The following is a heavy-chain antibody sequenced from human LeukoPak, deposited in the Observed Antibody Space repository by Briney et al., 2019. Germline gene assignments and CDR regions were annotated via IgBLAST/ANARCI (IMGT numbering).Heavy chain of an antibody. Sequence: SVKVSFKASGGTFSSYAISWVRQAPGQGLEWMGRIIPILGIANYAQKFQGRVTITADKSTSTAYMELSSLRSEDTAVYYCARRYCSSTSCYTYYFDYWGQGTLVTVSS. CDR2: IIPILGIA. D-gene: IGHD2-2*02. V-gene: IGHV1-69*04. CDR3: ARRYCSSTSCYTYYFDY. CDR1: GGTFSSYA. J-gene: IGHJ4*02.